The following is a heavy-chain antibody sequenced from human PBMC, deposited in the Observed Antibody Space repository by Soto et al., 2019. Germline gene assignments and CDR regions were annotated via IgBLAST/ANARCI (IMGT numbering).Heavy chain of an antibody. CDR1: GYTFSNYG. D-gene: IGHD5-18*01. V-gene: IGHV1-18*01. CDR3: ARDPGFGFGYSYAFAMDV. J-gene: IGHJ6*02. CDR2: ISGYNGNT. Sequence: QVQLVQSGAEVKKPGASVKVSCKASGYTFSNYGISWVRQGPGQGLEWMGWISGYNGNTHYEEKVQDRIKMTTDTSTSTTYLVLMSLRSDDTAVYFCARDPGFGFGYSYAFAMDVWGQGTTVTVSS.